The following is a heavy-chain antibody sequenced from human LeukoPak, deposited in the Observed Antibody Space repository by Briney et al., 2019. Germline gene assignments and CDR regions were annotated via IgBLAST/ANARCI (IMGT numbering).Heavy chain of an antibody. D-gene: IGHD1-14*01. CDR3: ATSNGLRTIDY. V-gene: IGHV3-48*01. CDR2: ISSSSSTI. Sequence: GGSLRLSCAASGFTFSSYSMNWVRQAPGKGLEWVSYISSSSSTIYYADSVKGRFTISRDSAKNSLYLQMNSLRAEDTAVYYCATSNGLRTIDYWGQGTLVTVSS. J-gene: IGHJ4*02. CDR1: GFTFSSYS.